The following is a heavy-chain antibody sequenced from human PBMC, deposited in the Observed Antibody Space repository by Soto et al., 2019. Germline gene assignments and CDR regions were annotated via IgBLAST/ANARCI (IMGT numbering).Heavy chain of an antibody. CDR2: IKGDGSAK. V-gene: IGHV3-7*05. CDR3: ASDVSQRSCGYYLDAFEI. D-gene: IGHD3-22*01. Sequence: EVQLVESGGGLVLPGGSLRLSCAASGFTFGNYWMTWVRQAPGKGLEWVANIKGDGSAKSYLDSVRGRFTVSRDNAETSLCLHMNTLSVAYTDLYYCASDVSQRSCGYYLDAFEIWGQGTMVTVS. CDR1: GFTFGNYW. J-gene: IGHJ3*02.